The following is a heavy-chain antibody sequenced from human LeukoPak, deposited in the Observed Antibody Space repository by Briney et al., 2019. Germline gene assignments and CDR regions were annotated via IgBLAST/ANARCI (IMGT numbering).Heavy chain of an antibody. D-gene: IGHD3-10*01. CDR1: GGSISSSSYY. CDR2: IYYSGST. Sequence: SETLSLTCTVSGGSISSSSYYWGWIRPPPGKGLEWIGSIYYSGSTYYNPSLKSRVTISVDTSKNQFSLKLSSVTVADTAVYYCARSVGEQSLDYWGQGTLVTVSS. V-gene: IGHV4-39*07. J-gene: IGHJ4*02. CDR3: ARSVGEQSLDY.